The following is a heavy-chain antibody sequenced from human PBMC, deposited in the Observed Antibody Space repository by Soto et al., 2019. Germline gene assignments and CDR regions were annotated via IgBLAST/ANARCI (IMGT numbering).Heavy chain of an antibody. CDR3: TRDNSSSFTNFDY. CDR2: IWYDGSNK. J-gene: IGHJ4*02. V-gene: IGHV3-33*01. CDR1: GFTFSRHG. Sequence: QVQVVESGGGVVQPGRSLRLSCAASGFTFSRHGMHWVRQAPGKGLEWVAVIWYDGSNKYYADSVKGRFTISRDNSKNTLYLQMNSLRAEDTAVYYCTRDNSSSFTNFDYWGQGTLVTVSS. D-gene: IGHD6-13*01.